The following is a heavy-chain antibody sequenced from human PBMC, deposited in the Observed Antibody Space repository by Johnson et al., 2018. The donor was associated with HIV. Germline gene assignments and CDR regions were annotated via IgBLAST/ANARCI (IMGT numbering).Heavy chain of an antibody. Sequence: VHLVDSGGGVDLAGSFLRLSCADSGFLLISYAVHWVRQAPGKGLEWVAVISADGTNKFYAYSVKGRCTISRDNSKNTMFLQMNSLRPEDTAMSYCASSRYSRRWYEYSGFDMWGQGTKVTVSS. V-gene: IGHV3-30*04. CDR1: GFLLISYA. CDR3: ASSRYSRRWYEYSGFDM. D-gene: IGHD6-13*01. J-gene: IGHJ3*02. CDR2: ISADGTNK.